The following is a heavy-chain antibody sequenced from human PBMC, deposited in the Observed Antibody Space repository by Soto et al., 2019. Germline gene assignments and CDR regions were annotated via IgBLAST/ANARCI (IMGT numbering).Heavy chain of an antibody. Sequence: VELVESGGGLVKPGGSLRLSCAASGFTFRIYNMIWVRQAPGQGLEWVSFISSSSSYIYYEDSVKGRFTISRDNAKNSLYLQMNSLRAEDTAVYYCARQYPSSSRHFDHWGQGSRVIVSS. CDR3: ARQYPSSSRHFDH. CDR1: GFTFRIYN. CDR2: ISSSSSYI. V-gene: IGHV3-21*01. D-gene: IGHD6-6*01. J-gene: IGHJ4*02.